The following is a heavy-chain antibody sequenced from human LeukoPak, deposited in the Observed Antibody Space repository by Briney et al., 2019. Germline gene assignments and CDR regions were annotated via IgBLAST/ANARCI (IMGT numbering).Heavy chain of an antibody. V-gene: IGHV1-24*01. CDR2: FDVAETDT. CDR1: GYTLSELS. D-gene: IGHD3-3*01. CDR3: SSSGVEEWQGLHF. Sequence: ASVKVSCKVSGYTLSELSMHWVRQSPGKGLEWMGGFDVAETDTIYAQRFQGRVTMTEDTSTDTAYMELNSLSSEDTAVYYCSSSGVEEWQGLHFWGQGALVTVSS. J-gene: IGHJ4*02.